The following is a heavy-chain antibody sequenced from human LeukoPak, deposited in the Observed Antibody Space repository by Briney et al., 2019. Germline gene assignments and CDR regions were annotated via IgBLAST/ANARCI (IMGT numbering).Heavy chain of an antibody. J-gene: IGHJ4*02. CDR3: AKDREYSSSSNFDY. D-gene: IGHD6-6*01. V-gene: IGHV3-9*01. Sequence: PGGSLRLSCAASGFTFDDYAMHWVQQAPGKGLEWVSGTSWNSGSIGYADSVKGRFTISRDNAKNSLYLQMNSLRAEDTALYYCAKDREYSSSSNFDYWGQGTLVTVSS. CDR1: GFTFDDYA. CDR2: TSWNSGSI.